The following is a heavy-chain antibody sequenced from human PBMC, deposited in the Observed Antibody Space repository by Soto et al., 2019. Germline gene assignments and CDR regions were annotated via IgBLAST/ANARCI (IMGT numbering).Heavy chain of an antibody. CDR3: ARARNGSGSDYYYHYGMDV. D-gene: IGHD3-3*01. CDR1: GGSFSGYY. J-gene: IGHJ6*04. V-gene: IGHV4-34*01. CDR2: INHSGST. Sequence: SETLSLTCAVYGGSFSGYYWTWIRQPPGKGLEWIGEINHSGSTNYNPSLKSRVTISVHTAKNQFSLKLSAVTDADTAVYYCARARNGSGSDYYYHYGMDVWGKGTTVTVSS.